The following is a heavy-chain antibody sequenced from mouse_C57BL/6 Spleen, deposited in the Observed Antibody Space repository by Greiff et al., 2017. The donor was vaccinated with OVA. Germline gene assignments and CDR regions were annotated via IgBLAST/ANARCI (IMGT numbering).Heavy chain of an antibody. CDR3: ARGGYALFDY. CDR2: INYDGSST. V-gene: IGHV5-16*01. Sequence: DVQLVESEGGLVQPGSSMKLSCTASGFTFSDYYMAWVRQVPEKGLEWVANINYDGSSTYYLDSLKSRFIISRDNAKNILYLQMSSLKSEDTATYYCARGGYALFDYWGQGTTLTVSS. D-gene: IGHD2-2*01. CDR1: GFTFSDYY. J-gene: IGHJ2*01.